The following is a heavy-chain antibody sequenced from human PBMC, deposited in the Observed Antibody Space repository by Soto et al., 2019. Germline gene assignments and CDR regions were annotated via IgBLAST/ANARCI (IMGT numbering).Heavy chain of an antibody. V-gene: IGHV2-5*02. CDR2: IYWDDEK. J-gene: IGHJ4*02. CDR3: VRFSSSDWFVDD. Sequence: QITLKESGPTLVKPTQTLTLTCSFSGFSLRTVEVGVGWIRQPPGKALEWLSLIYWDDEKRYSTSLKSRLSITKDTSNNQVVLRLTNMDVFATATYYCVRFSSSDWFVDDWGQGTLVTVSS. D-gene: IGHD6-13*01. CDR1: GFSLRTVEVG.